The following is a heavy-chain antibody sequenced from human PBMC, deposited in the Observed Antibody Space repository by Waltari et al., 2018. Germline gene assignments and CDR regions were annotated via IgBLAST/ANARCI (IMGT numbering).Heavy chain of an antibody. CDR3: ASGQDGTSFVLSF. Sequence: EVQLVESGGGLIQPGGSLRLSCAVSGLTLSIYSMNWVRQTPEKGLEWVSYISSTSSSMYYADSVKGRFIISRDNAKKSVYLQMNRLRVDDSAVYYCASGQDGTSFVLSFWGQGTKVTVSS. J-gene: IGHJ3*01. V-gene: IGHV3-48*01. CDR2: ISSTSSSM. D-gene: IGHD3-16*01. CDR1: GLTLSIYS.